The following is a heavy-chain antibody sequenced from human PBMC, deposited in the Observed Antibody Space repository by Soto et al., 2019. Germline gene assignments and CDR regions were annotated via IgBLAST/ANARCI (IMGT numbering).Heavy chain of an antibody. Sequence: QITLKESGPTLVEPTQTLTLTCTYSGFSLRTTGVGVGWIRQPPGKALEWLGIIYWNDDKRYSPSLKNRFTLTSDISKSQVVLKMTKMDPVDTATYYCAHTWGLPFDYWGQGTLVIVSS. J-gene: IGHJ4*02. D-gene: IGHD3-16*01. V-gene: IGHV2-5*01. CDR3: AHTWGLPFDY. CDR2: IYWNDDK. CDR1: GFSLRTTGVG.